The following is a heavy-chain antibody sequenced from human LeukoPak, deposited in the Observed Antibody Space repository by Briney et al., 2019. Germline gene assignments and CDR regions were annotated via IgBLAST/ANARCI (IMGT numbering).Heavy chain of an antibody. CDR2: IYTSGST. CDR3: ARAYVGGYNLNWFDP. CDR1: GGSISSGSYY. V-gene: IGHV4-61*02. J-gene: IGHJ5*02. D-gene: IGHD5-24*01. Sequence: SETLSLTCTVSGGSISSGSYYWSWIRQPAGKGLEWIGRIYTSGSTNYNPSLKSRVTISVDTSKNQFSLKLSSVTAADTAVYYCARAYVGGYNLNWFDPWGQGTLVTVSS.